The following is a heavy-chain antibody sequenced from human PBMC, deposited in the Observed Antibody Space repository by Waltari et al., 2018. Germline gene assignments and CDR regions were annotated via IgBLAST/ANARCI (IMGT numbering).Heavy chain of an antibody. V-gene: IGHV3-33*01. D-gene: IGHD4-17*01. CDR1: GFTFSSYG. Sequence: QVQLVESGGGVVQPGRSLRLSCAASGFTFSSYGMHWVRQAPGKGLEWVAVIWYDGSNKYYADSVKGRFTISRDNSKNTLYLQMNSLRAEDTAVYYCARDPGLDYGDYRTEQGLLYYFDYWGQGTLVTVSS. CDR3: ARDPGLDYGDYRTEQGLLYYFDY. J-gene: IGHJ4*02. CDR2: IWYDGSNK.